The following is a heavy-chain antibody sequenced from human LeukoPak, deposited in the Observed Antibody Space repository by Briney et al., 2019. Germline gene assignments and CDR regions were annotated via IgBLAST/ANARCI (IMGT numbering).Heavy chain of an antibody. CDR2: IYSGGST. D-gene: IGHD5-12*01. Sequence: GGSLRLSCAASAFSVGSNYMTWVRQAPGKGLEWVSLIYSGGSTYYADSVKGRFTISRDNSKNTLYLQMNSLRAEDTAVYYCARGPGGYHNTGGQGTLVTVSS. CDR3: ARGPGGYHNT. V-gene: IGHV3-66*01. CDR1: AFSVGSNY. J-gene: IGHJ4*02.